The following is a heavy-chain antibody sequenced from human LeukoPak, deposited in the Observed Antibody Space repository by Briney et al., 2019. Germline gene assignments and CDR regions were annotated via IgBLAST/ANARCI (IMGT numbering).Heavy chain of an antibody. CDR2: IYSGGST. CDR1: GFTVSSNH. D-gene: IGHD5-18*01. V-gene: IGHV3-53*01. Sequence: PGGSLRLSCAASGFTVSSNHMSWVRQAPGKGLEWVSVIYSGGSTYYADSVKARFTISRDNSKNTLYLQMNSLRAEDTAVYYCARLYSYGSRHYYYYMDVWGKGTTVTISS. CDR3: ARLYSYGSRHYYYYMDV. J-gene: IGHJ6*03.